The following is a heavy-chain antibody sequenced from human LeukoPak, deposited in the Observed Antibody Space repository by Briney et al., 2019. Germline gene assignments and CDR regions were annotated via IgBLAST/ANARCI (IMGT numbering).Heavy chain of an antibody. CDR1: GGSISSYF. CDR3: VIGQYYFDS. J-gene: IGHJ4*02. V-gene: IGHV4-59*01. Sequence: ASETLSLTCTVSGGSISSYFWNWIRQPPGKGLEWIGYIYYTGSTNYNPSLKSRVTISGDTSKKQFSLKLTSVTAADTAVYYCVIGQYYFDSWGQGTLVTVSS. D-gene: IGHD4-11*01. CDR2: IYYTGST.